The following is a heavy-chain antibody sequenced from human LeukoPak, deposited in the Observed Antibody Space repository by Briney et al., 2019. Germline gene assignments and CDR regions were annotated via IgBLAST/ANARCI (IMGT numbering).Heavy chain of an antibody. V-gene: IGHV3-33*01. CDR1: GFTFSSYG. D-gene: IGHD3-10*01. CDR3: ARVRFITIKDGMDV. Sequence: GRSLRLSCAASGFTFSSYGMHWVRQAPGKGLEWVAVIWYDGSNKYYADSVKGRFTISRDNSKNTLYLQMNSLRAEDTAVYYCARVRFITIKDGMDVWGQGTTVTVSS. J-gene: IGHJ6*02. CDR2: IWYDGSNK.